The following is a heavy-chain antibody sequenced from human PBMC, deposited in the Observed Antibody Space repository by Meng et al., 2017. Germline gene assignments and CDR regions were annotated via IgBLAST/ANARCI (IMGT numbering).Heavy chain of an antibody. J-gene: IGHJ1*01. Sequence: VRRGQVGAEVRKPGAAVKVSCKASGYTVTSYGISWVRQAPGQGLEWMGWISAYNGNTNYAQKFQGRVTMTRDTSISTAYMELSRLRSDDTAVYYCASRYDSSGSAAFQHWGQGTLVTVSS. CDR1: GYTVTSYG. CDR3: ASRYDSSGSAAFQH. CDR2: ISAYNGNT. V-gene: IGHV1-18*01. D-gene: IGHD3-22*01.